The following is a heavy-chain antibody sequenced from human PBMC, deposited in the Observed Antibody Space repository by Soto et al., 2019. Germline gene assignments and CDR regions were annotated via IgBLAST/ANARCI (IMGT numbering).Heavy chain of an antibody. Sequence: QVQLVQSGAAVKKPCASVQVSCKASGYTFTSYGISRVRPAPVQGLEWMGWISAYNGNTNYAQMLQGRVTMTTDTSTSTAYIELRRLRSDDTAVYYGARGVGASYYFDYWGQGTLVTVSS. V-gene: IGHV1-18*01. CDR2: ISAYNGNT. CDR3: ARGVGASYYFDY. D-gene: IGHD1-26*01. CDR1: GYTFTSYG. J-gene: IGHJ4*02.